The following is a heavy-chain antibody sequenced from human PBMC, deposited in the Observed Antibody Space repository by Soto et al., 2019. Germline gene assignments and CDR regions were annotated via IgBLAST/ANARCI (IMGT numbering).Heavy chain of an antibody. CDR2: IIPILGTA. CDR3: ASAGIAVADYYYYYGMDV. CDR1: GGTFSSYA. D-gene: IGHD6-19*01. V-gene: IGHV1-69*10. J-gene: IGHJ6*02. Sequence: SVKVSCKASGGTFSSYAISWVRQAPGQGLEWMGGIIPILGTANYAQKFQGRVTITADKSTSTAYMELSSLRSEDTAVYYCASAGIAVADYYYYYGMDVWGQGTTVTVSS.